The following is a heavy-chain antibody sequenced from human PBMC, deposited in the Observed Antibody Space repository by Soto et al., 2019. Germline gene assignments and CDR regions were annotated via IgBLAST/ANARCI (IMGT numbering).Heavy chain of an antibody. CDR1: GGSISSSGYN. CDR2: IYYSGST. CDR3: ARYGSGSYSPTTFDY. J-gene: IGHJ4*02. D-gene: IGHD3-10*01. V-gene: IGHV4-31*03. Sequence: QVQLQESGPGLVKPSQTLSLTCTVSGGSISSSGYNWSWIRQHPGKGLEWLGYIYYSGSTYYNPSLKCRVTISVDKSQNQFSLKLSSVTAADTAVYFCARYGSGSYSPTTFDYWGQGTLVTVSS.